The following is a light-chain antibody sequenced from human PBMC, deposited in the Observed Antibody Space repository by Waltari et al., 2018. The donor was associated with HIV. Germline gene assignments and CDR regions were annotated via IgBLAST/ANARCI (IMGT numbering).Light chain of an antibody. CDR3: GTWDPRLSVGV. V-gene: IGLV1-51*01. CDR2: DNN. CDR1: SSTLANDY. J-gene: IGLJ2*01. Sequence: QSVLTQPPSVSAAPGQTVTISCSGISSTLANDYLSWYQHVPGAAPKLLIYDNNKRPSGIPDRFSGSKSGTSATLDITGLQTGDEADYYCGTWDPRLSVGVFGGGTKLTVL.